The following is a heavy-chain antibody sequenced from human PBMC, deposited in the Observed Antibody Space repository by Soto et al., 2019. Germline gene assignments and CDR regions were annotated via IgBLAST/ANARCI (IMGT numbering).Heavy chain of an antibody. Sequence: GGSLRLSCATSGFIFNDYAINWVRQVPGKGLEWVSGMSGRGGRGFYAESLKGRFTMSRDNSKNTAYLEMNNLRVDDTAVYYCARDKTQGAGWFDPWGRGTLVTVSS. CDR1: GFIFNDYA. CDR3: ARDKTQGAGWFDP. V-gene: IGHV3-23*01. J-gene: IGHJ5*02. CDR2: MSGRGGRG.